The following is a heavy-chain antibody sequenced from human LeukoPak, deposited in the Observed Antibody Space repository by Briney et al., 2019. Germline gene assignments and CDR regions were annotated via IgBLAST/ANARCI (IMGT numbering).Heavy chain of an antibody. CDR2: IHTAGDT. CDR1: GLTFSAYD. J-gene: IGHJ4*02. V-gene: IGHV3-13*01. Sequence: GGSLRLSCAASGLTFSAYDMHWVRQATGKGLDWVSSIHTAGDTYYSASVKGRFTVSRENAKNSLFLQLDSLRPEDTAVYYCARGSGPGVTTIASWGQGTLVTVSS. CDR3: ARGSGPGVTTIAS. D-gene: IGHD4-17*01.